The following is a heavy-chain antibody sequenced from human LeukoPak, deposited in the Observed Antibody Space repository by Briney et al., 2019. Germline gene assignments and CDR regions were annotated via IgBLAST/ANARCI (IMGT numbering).Heavy chain of an antibody. Sequence: SETLSLTCVVYGGSFSGYFWSWIRQPPGKGLEWIGEITPSGSSNYNPSLKSRVSISIDTSKKKLSLRLTSVTAADSAVYYCASSFYYDSRDYWGQGTLVTVSS. CDR3: ASSFYYDSRDY. CDR2: ITPSGSS. J-gene: IGHJ4*02. CDR1: GGSFSGYF. V-gene: IGHV4-34*01. D-gene: IGHD3-22*01.